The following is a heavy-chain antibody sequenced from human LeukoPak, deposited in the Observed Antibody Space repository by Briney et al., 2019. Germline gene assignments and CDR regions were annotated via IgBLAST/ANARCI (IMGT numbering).Heavy chain of an antibody. CDR3: ARARDSSSWYVIDY. J-gene: IGHJ4*02. CDR1: GFTFSSYS. D-gene: IGHD6-13*01. V-gene: IGHV3-21*01. CDR2: ISSSSSYI. Sequence: LGGSLRLSCAASGFTFSSYSMNWAGQAPGKGLEWVSSISSSSSYIYYADSVKGRFTISRDNAKNSLYLQMNSLRAEDTAVYYCARARDSSSWYVIDYWGQGTLVTVSS.